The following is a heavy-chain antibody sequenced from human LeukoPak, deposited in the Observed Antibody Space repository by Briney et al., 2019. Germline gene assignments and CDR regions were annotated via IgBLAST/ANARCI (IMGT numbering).Heavy chain of an antibody. CDR1: GGSINSNNYC. D-gene: IGHD5-24*01. J-gene: IGHJ4*02. CDR3: ARDLRWLQCHDY. Sequence: SDTLSLPCTVSGGSINSNNYCWGWIRQPPGTGLEWIGNIYYSESTYYNPSLKSRVTITVDTSKNQFSLKLSSVTAADTAVYYCARDLRWLQCHDYWGQGTLVTVSS. V-gene: IGHV4-39*07. CDR2: IYYSEST.